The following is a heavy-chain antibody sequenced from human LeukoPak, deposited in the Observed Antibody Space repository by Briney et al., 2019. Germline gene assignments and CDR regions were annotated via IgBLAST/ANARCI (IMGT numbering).Heavy chain of an antibody. CDR1: GFTFSSYS. CDR2: ISGSGSST. D-gene: IGHD4-11*01. V-gene: IGHV3-23*01. Sequence: PGGSLRLSCAASGFTFSSYSMNWVRQAPGKGLEWVSAISGSGSSTYYADSVKGRFTISRDNSKNTLYLQMNSLRAEDTAVYYCAKGVSVTRGAFDFWGQGTMVTVCS. J-gene: IGHJ3*01. CDR3: AKGVSVTRGAFDF.